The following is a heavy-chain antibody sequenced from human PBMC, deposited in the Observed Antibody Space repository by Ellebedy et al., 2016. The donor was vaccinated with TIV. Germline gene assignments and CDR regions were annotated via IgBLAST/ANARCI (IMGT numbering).Heavy chain of an antibody. J-gene: IGHJ4*02. D-gene: IGHD1-26*01. CDR1: GFTFSDHY. V-gene: IGHV3-72*01. Sequence: PGGSLRLSCAASGFTFSDHYMDWVRQAPGKGLEWVGRSGNKVGFYTSEYAASVKGRFTISRDDSKSSLYLQMDSLKTEDTAIYYCLRDQGTHYTGSYDYWGQGTLVTVSS. CDR2: SGNKVGFYTS. CDR3: LRDQGTHYTGSYDY.